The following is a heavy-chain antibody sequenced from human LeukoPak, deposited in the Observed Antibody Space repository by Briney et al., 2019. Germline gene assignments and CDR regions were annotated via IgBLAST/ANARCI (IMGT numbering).Heavy chain of an antibody. J-gene: IGHJ4*02. Sequence: APVKVSCKVSGYTLTELSMHWVRQAPGKGLEWMGGFDPEDGETIYAQKFQGRVTMTEDTSTDTAYMELSSLRSEDTAVYYCAKRGYSSGWYDYWGQGTLVTVSS. CDR2: FDPEDGET. CDR1: GYTLTELS. D-gene: IGHD6-19*01. V-gene: IGHV1-24*01. CDR3: AKRGYSSGWYDY.